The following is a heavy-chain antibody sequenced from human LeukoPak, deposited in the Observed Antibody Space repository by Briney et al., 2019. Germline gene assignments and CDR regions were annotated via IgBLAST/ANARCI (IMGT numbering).Heavy chain of an antibody. CDR1: GYSISSGYY. D-gene: IGHD3-16*01. J-gene: IGHJ3*02. CDR3: ARVHVPGGGGAFDI. CDR2: IYHSGST. Sequence: PSETLSLTCTVSGYSISSGYYWGWIRQPPGKGLEWIGSIYHSGSTYYNPSLKSRVTISVDTSKNQFSLKLSSVTAADTAVYYCARVHVPGGGGAFDIWGQGTMVTVSS. V-gene: IGHV4-38-2*02.